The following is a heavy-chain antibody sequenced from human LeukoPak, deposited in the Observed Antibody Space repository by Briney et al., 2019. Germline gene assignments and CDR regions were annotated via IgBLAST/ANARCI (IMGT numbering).Heavy chain of an antibody. V-gene: IGHV1-2*02. D-gene: IGHD3-16*02. CDR3: ARAFYDYIWGSYRPPTSDAFDI. CDR1: GYTFTGYY. Sequence: ASVKVSCKASGYTFTGYYMHWVRQAPGQGLEWMGWINPNSGGTNYAQKFQGRVTMTRDTSISTVYMELSSLRSEDTAVYYCARAFYDYIWGSYRPPTSDAFDIWGQGTMVTVSS. CDR2: INPNSGGT. J-gene: IGHJ3*02.